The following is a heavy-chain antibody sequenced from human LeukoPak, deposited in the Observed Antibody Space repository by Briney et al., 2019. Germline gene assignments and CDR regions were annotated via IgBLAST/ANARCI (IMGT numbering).Heavy chain of an antibody. CDR2: IRSKAYGGTT. Sequence: PGRSLRLSCTASGFTFGDYAMSWFRQAPGKGLEWVGFIRSKAYGGTTEYAASVKGRFTISRDDSKSIAYLQMDSLKTEDTAVYYCTRARWIVVPFDYWGQGTLVTVSS. CDR1: GFTFGDYA. V-gene: IGHV3-49*03. J-gene: IGHJ4*02. CDR3: TRARWIVVPFDY. D-gene: IGHD2-21*01.